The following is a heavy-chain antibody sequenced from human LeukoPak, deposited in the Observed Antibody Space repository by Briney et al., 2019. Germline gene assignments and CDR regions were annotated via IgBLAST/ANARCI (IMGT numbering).Heavy chain of an antibody. CDR1: GGSISSGGYY. D-gene: IGHD3-3*01. Sequence: PSQTLSLTCTVSGGSISSGGYYWSWIRQPPGKGLEWIGYIYHSGSTYYNPSLKSRVTISVDRSKNQFSLKLSSVTAADTAVYYCTGDFWSALLGEYYYYMDVWGKGTTVTVSS. J-gene: IGHJ6*03. CDR3: TGDFWSALLGEYYYYMDV. V-gene: IGHV4-30-2*01. CDR2: IYHSGST.